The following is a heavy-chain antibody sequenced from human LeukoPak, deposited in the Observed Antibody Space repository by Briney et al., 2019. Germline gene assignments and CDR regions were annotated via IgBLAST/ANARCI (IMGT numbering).Heavy chain of an antibody. J-gene: IGHJ4*02. CDR2: AYYSGST. Sequence: SETLSLTCTVSGGSISSSSYYWGWIRQPPVKGLEWIGYAYYSGSTEYNPSLRSRVTISLEMSKHQFSLNVTSVTAADTAVYYCATNTGTVFDYWGQGALVTVSS. D-gene: IGHD7-27*01. V-gene: IGHV4-61*05. CDR1: GGSISSSSYY. CDR3: ATNTGTVFDY.